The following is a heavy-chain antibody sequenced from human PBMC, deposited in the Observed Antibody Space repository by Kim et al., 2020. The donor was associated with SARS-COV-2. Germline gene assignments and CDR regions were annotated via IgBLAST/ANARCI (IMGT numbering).Heavy chain of an antibody. V-gene: IGHV3-23*01. Sequence: GGSLRLSCAASGFTFSYHSMNWVRQAPGKGLEWVSGISAGGSTYYADAVKGQFTITRDNSRDTLFLQMNNRRAEDTAIYYCSTSPDYSGSSFFDSWGQGT. CDR1: GFTFSYHS. CDR2: ISAGGST. CDR3: STSPDYSGSSFFDS. D-gene: IGHD6-6*01. J-gene: IGHJ4*02.